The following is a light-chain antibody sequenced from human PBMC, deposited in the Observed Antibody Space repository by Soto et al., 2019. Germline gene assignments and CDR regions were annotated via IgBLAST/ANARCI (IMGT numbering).Light chain of an antibody. CDR2: DAS. Sequence: EIVLTQSPVTLSLSPGERATLSCRASQSVSRYLAWYQQKPGQAPRLLIYDASNRATGIPARFSGSGSATDFTLTISSLEPEDFAVYYCQQRSNWPLTFGPGTKVDIK. CDR1: QSVSRY. V-gene: IGKV3-11*01. CDR3: QQRSNWPLT. J-gene: IGKJ3*01.